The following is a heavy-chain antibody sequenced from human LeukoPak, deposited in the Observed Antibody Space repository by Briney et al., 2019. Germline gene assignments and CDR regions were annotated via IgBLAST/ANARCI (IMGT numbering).Heavy chain of an antibody. Sequence: GRSLRLSCAASGFTFDDYAMHWVRQAPGKGLEWVSGISWNSGSIGYAYSVKGRFTISRDNAKNSLYLQMNSLRAEDTALYYCAKAPYYNMDDAFDIWGQGTMVTVSS. V-gene: IGHV3-9*01. CDR1: GFTFDDYA. D-gene: IGHD1-26*01. J-gene: IGHJ3*02. CDR2: ISWNSGSI. CDR3: AKAPYYNMDDAFDI.